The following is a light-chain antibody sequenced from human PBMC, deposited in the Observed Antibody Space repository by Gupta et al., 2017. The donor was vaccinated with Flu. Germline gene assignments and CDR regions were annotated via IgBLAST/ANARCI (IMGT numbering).Light chain of an antibody. CDR1: HSISIW. CDR2: KAS. V-gene: IGKV1-5*03. CDR3: QKENSSSVT. J-gene: IGKJ5*01. Sequence: DVQMTQSPSTLSASVGDRVTITCRASHSISIWLAWYQQKPGKAPKLLISKASTVENGVPSRFSGSGSGTEYTLTISRRQPEDFATYYCQKENSSSVTFGQGTLLDIK.